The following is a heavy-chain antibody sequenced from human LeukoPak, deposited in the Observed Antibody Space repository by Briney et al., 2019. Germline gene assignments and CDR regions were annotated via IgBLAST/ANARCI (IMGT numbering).Heavy chain of an antibody. CDR3: ARVYSSSWYSGYLYMDL. V-gene: IGHV3-21*01. J-gene: IGHJ6*03. D-gene: IGHD6-13*01. Sequence: PGGSLRLSCAASEFTFSTYSMNWVRQAPGKGLEWVSSISYRSSDIEYADSVKGRFTISRDNTKKSLYLQMSGLRAEDTAVYYCARVYSSSWYSGYLYMDLWGKGTTVTVSS. CDR1: EFTFSTYS. CDR2: ISYRSSDI.